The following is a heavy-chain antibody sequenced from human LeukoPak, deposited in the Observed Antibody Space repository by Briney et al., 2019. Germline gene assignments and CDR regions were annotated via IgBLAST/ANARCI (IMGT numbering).Heavy chain of an antibody. D-gene: IGHD3-22*01. CDR2: IKQDGRER. J-gene: IGHJ4*02. V-gene: IGHV3-7*01. CDR3: AREWGAYYHFFDY. Sequence: GGSLRLSCEASGFSISVYWMIWVRQAPGKGLEYVGNIKQDGRERNYVDSVKGRFTISRDNAKKSLYLQMDSLRAEDAAVYYCAREWGAYYHFFDYWGPGTLVTVSS. CDR1: GFSISVYW.